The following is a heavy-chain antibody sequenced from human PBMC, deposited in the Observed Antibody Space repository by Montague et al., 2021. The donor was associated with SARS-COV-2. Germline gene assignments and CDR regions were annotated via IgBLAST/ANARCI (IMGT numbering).Heavy chain of an antibody. V-gene: IGHV4-34*01. CDR3: ARARSSRYYYGLGIYKYFEY. D-gene: IGHD3-10*01. CDR2: INHSGST. Sequence: SETLSLTCAVYGGSFSGYYWSWIRQPPGKGLEWIGEINHSGSTNYNPSLKSRVTISRDTSKSQFSLKLSSVTAADTAVYYCARARSSRYYYGLGIYKYFEYWGQGTLVTVSS. J-gene: IGHJ1*01. CDR1: GGSFSGYY.